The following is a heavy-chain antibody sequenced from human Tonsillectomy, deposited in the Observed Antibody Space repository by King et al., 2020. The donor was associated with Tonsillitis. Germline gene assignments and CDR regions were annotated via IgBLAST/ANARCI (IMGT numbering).Heavy chain of an antibody. CDR2: ISYDGYNK. D-gene: IGHD6-13*01. V-gene: IGHV3-30*18. CDR3: AKCTMSSLGAFDI. Sequence: VQLVESGGGVVQPGRSLRLSCSASGFTFSSFGMHWVRLAPATGLELVAVISYDGYNKYYADSVKGRFTISRDNSKNTPFLQMNSLRAEDSAVFYCAKCTMSSLGAFDIWGPGTMVTVSS. J-gene: IGHJ3*02. CDR1: GFTFSSFG.